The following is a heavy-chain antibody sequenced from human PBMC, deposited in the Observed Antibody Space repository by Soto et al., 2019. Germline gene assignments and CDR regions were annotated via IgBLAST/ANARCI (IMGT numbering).Heavy chain of an antibody. J-gene: IGHJ4*02. Sequence: QVQLVQSGAEVKKPGASVKVSCKASGYTFTGYYMHWVRQAPGQGLEWMGWINPNSGGTNYSQKFQGRVTMTRDTSISTAYMELNRLRSDETAVYYCARPHGKGKAVIFNWGQGTLVTVSS. CDR3: ARPHGKGKAVIFN. CDR1: GYTFTGYY. V-gene: IGHV1-2*02. D-gene: IGHD6-19*01. CDR2: INPNSGGT.